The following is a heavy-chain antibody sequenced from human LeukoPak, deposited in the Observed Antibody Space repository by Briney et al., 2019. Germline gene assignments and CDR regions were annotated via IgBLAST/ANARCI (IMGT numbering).Heavy chain of an antibody. CDR1: AFTFSNYW. V-gene: IGHV3-7*01. J-gene: IGHJ4*02. CDR2: RKEDGSEI. Sequence: PGGSLRLSCAASAFTFSNYWMSWVRQAPGKGLEGVANRKEDGSEINYVDSVKGRLTISRDNAKNSLYLQMNSLRVDDTAVYYCARDRGYSTFDHWGQGTLVTVSS. D-gene: IGHD4-23*01. CDR3: ARDRGYSTFDH.